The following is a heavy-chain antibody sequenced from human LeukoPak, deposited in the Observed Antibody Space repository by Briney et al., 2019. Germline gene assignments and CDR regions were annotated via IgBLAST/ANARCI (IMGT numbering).Heavy chain of an antibody. CDR1: GFTFISYY. CDR3: ARILLPYYESSGYDFDS. Sequence: PGGSLRLSCAASGFTFISYYMNWVRQAPGKGLEWVAFISGSSSNIYYADSVRGRFTISRDNAKNSMYLQMNSLRPEDMAAYYCARILLPYYESSGYDFDSWGQGTVVTVSS. CDR2: ISGSSSNI. J-gene: IGHJ4*02. D-gene: IGHD3-22*01. V-gene: IGHV3-21*01.